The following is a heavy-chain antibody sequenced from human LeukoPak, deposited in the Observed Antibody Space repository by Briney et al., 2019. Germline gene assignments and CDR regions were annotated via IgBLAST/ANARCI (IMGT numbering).Heavy chain of an antibody. CDR3: ARVVVVTSTHWYFDL. CDR2: IYPGDSNT. J-gene: IGHJ2*01. V-gene: IGHV5-51*01. Sequence: GESLKISCKGSGYNFPDYWIGWVRQMPGKGLEWMGIIYPGDSNTVYSPSFQGQVTMSVDKSISTAYLQWSSLKASDTAMYFCARVVVVTSTHWYFDLWGRGSLVTVFS. CDR1: GYNFPDYW. D-gene: IGHD2-21*02.